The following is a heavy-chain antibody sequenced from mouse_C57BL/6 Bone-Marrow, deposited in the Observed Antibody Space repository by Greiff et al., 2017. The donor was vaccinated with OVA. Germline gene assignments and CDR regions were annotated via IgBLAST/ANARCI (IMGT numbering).Heavy chain of an antibody. Sequence: EVKLVESGPELVKPGASVKISCKASGYSFTGYYMNWVKQSPEKSLEWIGEINPSTGGTTYNQKFKAKATLTVDKSSSTAYMQLKSLTSEDSAVYYCARDPFTDYWGQGTTLTVSS. V-gene: IGHV1-42*01. CDR2: INPSTGGT. J-gene: IGHJ2*01. CDR3: ARDPFTDY. CDR1: GYSFTGYY.